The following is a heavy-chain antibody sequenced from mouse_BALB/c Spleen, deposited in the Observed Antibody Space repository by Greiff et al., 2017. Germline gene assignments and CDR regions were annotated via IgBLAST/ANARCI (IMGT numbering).Heavy chain of an antibody. CDR1: GFTFSSYT. CDR2: ISSGGSYT. V-gene: IGHV5-6-4*01. D-gene: IGHD1-1*01. CDR3: TRVTTVVADSWFAY. Sequence: EVKLVESGGGLVKPGGSLKLSCAASGFTFSSYTMSWVRQTPEKRLEWVATISSGGSYTYYPDSVKGRFTISRDNAKNTLYLQMSSLKSEDTAMYYCTRVTTVVADSWFAYWGQGTLVTVSA. J-gene: IGHJ3*01.